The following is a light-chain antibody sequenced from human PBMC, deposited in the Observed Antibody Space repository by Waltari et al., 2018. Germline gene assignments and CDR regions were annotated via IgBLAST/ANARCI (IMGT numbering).Light chain of an antibody. CDR1: SSDIGDNY. CDR2: GNT. V-gene: IGLV1-47*01. J-gene: IGLJ1*01. CDR3: AAWDDNLLYV. Sequence: QSVLTQPPSASGTTGQRVTISCSGSSSDIGDNYVYWYKQLPGTAPKLLIYGNTQRPSGVPDRFSGSKSGTSASLAISDLRSEDEADYYCAAWDDNLLYVFGTGTKVTVL.